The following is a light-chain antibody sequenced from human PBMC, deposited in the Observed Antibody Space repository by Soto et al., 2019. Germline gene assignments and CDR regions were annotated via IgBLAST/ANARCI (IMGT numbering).Light chain of an antibody. CDR2: AAS. CDR3: QQSYSTPRT. CDR1: QSISSY. J-gene: IGKJ1*01. V-gene: IGKV1-39*01. Sequence: DIQMTQSPSSLSASVGDRVTITCRASQSISSYLNWYQQKPGKAPKLLIYAASSLQSGVPSRFSGSGSGTDFTLTISSLQHEEFATYYCQQSYSTPRTFGQGTKVEIK.